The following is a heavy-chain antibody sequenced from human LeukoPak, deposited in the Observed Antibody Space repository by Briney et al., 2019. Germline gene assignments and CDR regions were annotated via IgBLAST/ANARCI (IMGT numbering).Heavy chain of an antibody. CDR3: ARVSSSSWYRTNYYYYYMDV. CDR2: IYYHEST. CDR1: GGSVSSSSYY. J-gene: IGHJ6*03. Sequence: SETLSLTCTVSGGSVSSSSYYWGWIRQPPGKGLEWIESIYYHESTYYNPSLKSRVTISVDTSKIQFSLKLSSVTAADTAVYYCARVSSSSWYRTNYYYYYMDVWGKGTTVTVSS. V-gene: IGHV4-39*07. D-gene: IGHD6-13*01.